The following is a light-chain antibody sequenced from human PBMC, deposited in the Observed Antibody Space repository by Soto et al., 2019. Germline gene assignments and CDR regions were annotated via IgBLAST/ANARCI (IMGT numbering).Light chain of an antibody. J-gene: IGLJ1*01. V-gene: IGLV2-23*02. CDR1: SIDVGNYNL. CDR3: SSYEWRGQV. CDR2: EVA. Sequence: QSALTQPASVSGSPGQSITISCPGTSIDVGNYNLVSWYQQHPGKAPKLLIYEVATRPSGVSDRFSASKAGNTASLRISGLQDEHEAVYSCSSYEWRGQVLGTRTKETVL.